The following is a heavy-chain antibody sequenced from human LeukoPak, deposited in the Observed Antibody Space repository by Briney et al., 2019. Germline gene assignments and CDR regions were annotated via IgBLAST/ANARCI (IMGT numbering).Heavy chain of an antibody. J-gene: IGHJ4*02. CDR1: GGTFSSYA. CDR3: ARGVATNRYYFDY. D-gene: IGHD5-12*01. CDR2: INAGNGNT. Sequence: ASVKVSCKASGGTFSSYAISWVRQAPGQGLEWMGWINAGNGNTKYSQKFQGRVTITRDTSASTACMELSSLRSEDTAVYSCARGVATNRYYFDYWGQGTLVTVSS. V-gene: IGHV1-3*01.